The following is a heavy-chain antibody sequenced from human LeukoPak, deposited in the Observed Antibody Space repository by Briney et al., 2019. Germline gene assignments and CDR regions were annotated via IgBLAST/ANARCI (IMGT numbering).Heavy chain of an antibody. CDR3: AKGDSSGWSEHYFDY. V-gene: IGHV3-9*01. CDR2: ISWNSGSI. J-gene: IGHJ4*02. CDR1: GFTFDDYA. Sequence: GGSLRLSCAASGFTFDDYAMHWVRQAPGKGLEWVSGISWNSGSIGYADSVKGRLTISRDNAKNSLYLQMNSLRAEDTALYYCAKGDSSGWSEHYFDYWGQGTLVTVSS. D-gene: IGHD6-19*01.